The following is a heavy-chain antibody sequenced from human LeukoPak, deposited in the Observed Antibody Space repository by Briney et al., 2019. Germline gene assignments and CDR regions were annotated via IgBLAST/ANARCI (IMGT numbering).Heavy chain of an antibody. CDR3: AKVAVNRGHCTSSTCYYTAEDNWLDP. Sequence: GGSLRLSCATFGFMFSKYALHWVRQAPGKGLEWVALISHDGAKKNYADSMKGRFTIFRDNSDNMLYLQMNSLRVEDTAVYYCAKVAVNRGHCTSSTCYYTAEDNWLDPWGQGTLVTVSS. J-gene: IGHJ5*02. V-gene: IGHV3-30-3*01. CDR2: ISHDGAKK. CDR1: GFMFSKYA. D-gene: IGHD2-15*01.